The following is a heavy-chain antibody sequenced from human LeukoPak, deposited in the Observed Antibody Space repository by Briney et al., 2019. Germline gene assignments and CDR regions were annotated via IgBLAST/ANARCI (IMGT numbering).Heavy chain of an antibody. V-gene: IGHV4-4*07. CDR1: GGSISSYY. CDR3: ARAHGGHRVGAFDI. D-gene: IGHD1-26*01. CDR2: IYTSGST. Sequence: SETLSLTCTVSGGSISSYYWSWIRQPAGKKLEWIGRIYTSGSTTYNPSLKSRVTMPVDTSKNQFSLKLSSVTAADTAVYYCARAHGGHRVGAFDIWGQGTMVTVSS. J-gene: IGHJ3*02.